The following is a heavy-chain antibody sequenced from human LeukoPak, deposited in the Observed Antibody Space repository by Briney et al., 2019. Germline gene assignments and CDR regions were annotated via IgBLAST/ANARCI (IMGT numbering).Heavy chain of an antibody. D-gene: IGHD6-19*01. CDR2: IYSGGST. V-gene: IGHV3-66*01. CDR1: GFTFSDYY. Sequence: GGSLRLSCAASGFTFSDYYMSWVRQAPGKGLEWVSVIYSGGSTYYADSVKDRFTISRDNSKNTLYLQMNSLRAEDTAVYYCARDQGYSSGPGYWGQGTLVTVSS. CDR3: ARDQGYSSGPGY. J-gene: IGHJ4*02.